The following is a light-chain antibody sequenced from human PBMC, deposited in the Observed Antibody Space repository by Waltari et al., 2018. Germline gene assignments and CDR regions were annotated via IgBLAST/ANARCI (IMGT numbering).Light chain of an antibody. CDR2: GNS. CDR3: QSYDSSVSAVV. J-gene: IGLJ3*02. CDR1: SSNTGVHYA. V-gene: IGLV1-40*01. Sequence: QSVLPQPPSVSGAPGQRVTIPCTGGSSNTGVHYAVHWYQQLPGTAPKLLIYGNSNRPSGVPDRFSGSKSGTSASLAITGLQTKDEAVYYGQSYDSSVSAVVFGGGTKLTVL.